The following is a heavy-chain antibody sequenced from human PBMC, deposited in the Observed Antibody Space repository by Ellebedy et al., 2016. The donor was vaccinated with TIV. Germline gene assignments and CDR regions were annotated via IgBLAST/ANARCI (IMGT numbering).Heavy chain of an antibody. Sequence: SLKISCAASGFTFDDYAMHWVRQVPGKGLEWVSGISWNCGSIGYADSVKGRFTISRDNAKNSLYLQMNSLRAEDTALYYCAKDMGVLVVTKGFDYWGQGTLVTVSS. J-gene: IGHJ4*02. V-gene: IGHV3-9*01. CDR3: AKDMGVLVVTKGFDY. D-gene: IGHD3-22*01. CDR1: GFTFDDYA. CDR2: ISWNCGSI.